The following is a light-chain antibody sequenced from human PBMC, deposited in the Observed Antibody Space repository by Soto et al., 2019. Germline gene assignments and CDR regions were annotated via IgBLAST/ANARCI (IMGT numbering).Light chain of an antibody. Sequence: DIQITQSPYTLSASVGDRVSITCRASQTVSDWLAWYQQRPGKAPKLLIYDASRLENGVPSRFSGSGYGTEFTLSINGLQPEDFATYYCQQHNSSPWTFGQGTKVELK. V-gene: IGKV1-5*01. CDR1: QTVSDW. J-gene: IGKJ1*01. CDR3: QQHNSSPWT. CDR2: DAS.